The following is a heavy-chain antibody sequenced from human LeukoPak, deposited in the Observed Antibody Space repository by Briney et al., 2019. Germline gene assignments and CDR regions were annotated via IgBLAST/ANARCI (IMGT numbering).Heavy chain of an antibody. J-gene: IGHJ4*02. CDR3: AGAPGYSYGPGAY. Sequence: GRSLRLSCAASGFTFSSYAMHWVRQAPGKGLEWVAVISYDGSNKYYADSVKGRFTISRDNSKNTLYLQMNSLRAEDTAVYYCAGAPGYSYGPGAYWGQGTLVTVSS. CDR1: GFTFSSYA. CDR2: ISYDGSNK. D-gene: IGHD5-18*01. V-gene: IGHV3-30-3*01.